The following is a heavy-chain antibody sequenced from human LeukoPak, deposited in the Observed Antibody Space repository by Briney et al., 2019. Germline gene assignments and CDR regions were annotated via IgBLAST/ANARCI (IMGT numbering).Heavy chain of an antibody. CDR1: GYTFTSYG. CDR3: ARVRDSGSALDY. V-gene: IGHV1-18*01. CDR2: ISAYNSNT. Sequence: ASVKVSCKASGYTFTSYGISWVRQAPGQGLEWMGWISAYNSNTNYAQKLQGRVTMTTDTSTSTAYMELRSLRSDDTAVYYCARVRDSGSALDYWGQGTLVTVSS. J-gene: IGHJ4*02. D-gene: IGHD3-10*01.